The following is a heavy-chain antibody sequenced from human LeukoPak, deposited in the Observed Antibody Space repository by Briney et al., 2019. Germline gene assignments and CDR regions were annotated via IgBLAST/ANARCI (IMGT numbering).Heavy chain of an antibody. J-gene: IGHJ6*02. D-gene: IGHD3-10*01. CDR1: GLTVSSNY. Sequence: GGSLRLSCAASGLTVSSNYMSWVRQAPGKGLEWVSVIYSGGSTYYAHSVKGRFTISRDNPKNTLYLQMNSLRAEDTAVYYCAGPWELDIYYGMDVWGQGTTVTVSS. V-gene: IGHV3-66*01. CDR3: AGPWELDIYYGMDV. CDR2: IYSGGST.